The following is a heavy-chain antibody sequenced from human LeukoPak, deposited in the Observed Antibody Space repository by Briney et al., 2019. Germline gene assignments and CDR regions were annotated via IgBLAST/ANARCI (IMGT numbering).Heavy chain of an antibody. CDR2: ISSSSSTI. Sequence: GGSLRLSCAASGFTFSTYAMTWVRQAPGKGLEWVSYISSSSSTIYYADSVKGRFTISRDNAKNSLYLQMNSLRDEDTAVYYCARDPHDYGDYYYGMDVWGQGTTVTVSS. CDR1: GFTFSTYA. D-gene: IGHD4-17*01. V-gene: IGHV3-48*02. CDR3: ARDPHDYGDYYYGMDV. J-gene: IGHJ6*02.